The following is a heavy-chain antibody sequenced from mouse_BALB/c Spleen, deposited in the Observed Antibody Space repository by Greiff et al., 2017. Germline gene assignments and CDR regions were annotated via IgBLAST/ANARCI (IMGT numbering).Heavy chain of an antibody. CDR1: GFTFSSYT. J-gene: IGHJ4*01. CDR3: TRDQDGNYAMDY. Sequence: DVKLVESGGGLVKPGGSLKLSCAASGFTFSSYTMSWVRQTPEKRLEWVATISSGGSYTYYPDSVKGRFTISRDNAKNTLYLQMSSLKSEDTAMYYCTRDQDGNYAMDYWGQGTSVTVSS. V-gene: IGHV5-6-4*01. D-gene: IGHD2-1*01. CDR2: ISSGGSYT.